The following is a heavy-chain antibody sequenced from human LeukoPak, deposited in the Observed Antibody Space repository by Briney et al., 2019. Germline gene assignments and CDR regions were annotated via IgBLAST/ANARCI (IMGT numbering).Heavy chain of an antibody. CDR3: ARVTTWGTYRWPHHDNAFDI. CDR2: ISAFNDNT. Sequence: GASVKVSCKASGYTFTSYGINWVRQAPGQGLEWMGWISAFNDNTHSVQKFQGRVTMTTDTPTSTAYMELRSLRSDDTAVYYCARVTTWGTYRWPHHDNAFDIWGQGTMVTVSS. J-gene: IGHJ3*02. CDR1: GYTFTSYG. V-gene: IGHV1-18*01. D-gene: IGHD3-16*02.